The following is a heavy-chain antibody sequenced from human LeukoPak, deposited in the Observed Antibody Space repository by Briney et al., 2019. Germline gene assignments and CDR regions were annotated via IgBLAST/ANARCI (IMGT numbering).Heavy chain of an antibody. Sequence: PSETLSLTCTVSGGSISSYYWSWIRQPPGKGLEWIGYIYYSGSTNYNPSLKSRVAISVDTSKNQFSLKLSSVTAADTAVYYCARGGYDYVWGPYYFDYWGQGTLVTVSS. J-gene: IGHJ4*02. V-gene: IGHV4-59*01. D-gene: IGHD3-16*01. CDR2: IYYSGST. CDR1: GGSISSYY. CDR3: ARGGYDYVWGPYYFDY.